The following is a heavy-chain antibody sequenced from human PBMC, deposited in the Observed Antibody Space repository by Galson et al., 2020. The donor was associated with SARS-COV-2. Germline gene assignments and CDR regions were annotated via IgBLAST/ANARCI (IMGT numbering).Heavy chain of an antibody. Sequence: LVKVSCKASGGTFSSYAISWVRQAPGQGLEWMGGIIPIFGTANYAQKFQGRVTITADESTSTAYMELSSLRSEDTAVYYCARRIAAAGNWFDPWGQGTLVTVSS. V-gene: IGHV1-69*13. CDR2: IIPIFGTA. J-gene: IGHJ5*02. CDR3: ARRIAAAGNWFDP. CDR1: GGTFSSYA. D-gene: IGHD6-13*01.